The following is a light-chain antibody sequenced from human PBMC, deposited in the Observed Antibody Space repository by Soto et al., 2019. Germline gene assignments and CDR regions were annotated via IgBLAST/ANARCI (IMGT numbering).Light chain of an antibody. V-gene: IGKV3-15*01. CDR2: GAS. CDR1: QSVSSN. Sequence: EIVMTQSPATLSVSPGERATLSCRASQSVSSNLAWYQQKPGQAPRLLIYGASTRATGIPARFSGSGSGTEFTFTISSLQSEDFAVYYCQQYNNWPAITFGQGTRPEIK. CDR3: QQYNNWPAIT. J-gene: IGKJ5*01.